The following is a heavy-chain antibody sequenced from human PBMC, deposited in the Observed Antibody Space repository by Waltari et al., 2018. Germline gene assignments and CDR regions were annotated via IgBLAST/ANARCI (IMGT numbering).Heavy chain of an antibody. D-gene: IGHD5-18*01. CDR1: GGSFSGYY. J-gene: IGHJ3*02. CDR3: ARRGIQLSLLRAFDI. Sequence: QVQLQQWGAGLLKPSGTLSLTCAVYGGSFSGYYWSWIRQPPGKGLEWIGEINHSGSTNYNPSLKSRVTISVDTSKNQFSLKLSSVTAADTAVYYCARRGIQLSLLRAFDIWGQGTMVTVSS. V-gene: IGHV4-34*01. CDR2: INHSGST.